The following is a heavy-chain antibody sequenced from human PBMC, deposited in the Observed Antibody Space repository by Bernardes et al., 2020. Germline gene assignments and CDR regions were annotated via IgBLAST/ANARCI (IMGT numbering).Heavy chain of an antibody. CDR3: SREDGWSAAIEF. Sequence: SLSLSCVASGFTLSSDGPHWVRQAPGPGLEWVSTVWNDGINKFYADTANVRFTISRDSTENTVQLHMNSVRAEDTAVYYCSREDGWSAAIEFWGQGAPVTVS. CDR2: VWNDGINK. CDR1: GFTLSSDG. D-gene: IGHD6-19*01. J-gene: IGHJ4*02. V-gene: IGHV3-33*01.